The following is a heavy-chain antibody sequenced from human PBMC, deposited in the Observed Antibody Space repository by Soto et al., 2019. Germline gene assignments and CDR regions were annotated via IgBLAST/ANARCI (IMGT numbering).Heavy chain of an antibody. V-gene: IGHV1-46*01. CDR2: INPSGGST. Sequence: DSVQVSCTASGYPFTSYYMHWVRQAPGQGLAWMGIINPSGGSTSYAQKFQGRVTMTRDTSTSTVHMELSSLRSEDTAVDYCARRKGDCGGGCEPMCVSAQRTPVTVDS. CDR1: GYPFTSYY. CDR3: ARRKGDCGGGCEPMCVSAQRTPVTVDS. J-gene: IGHJ5*01. D-gene: IGHD2-21*02.